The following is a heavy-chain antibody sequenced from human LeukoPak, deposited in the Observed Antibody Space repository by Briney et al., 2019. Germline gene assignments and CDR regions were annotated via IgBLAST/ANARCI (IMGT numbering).Heavy chain of an antibody. D-gene: IGHD3-9*01. Sequence: GGSMRLACTAAAFTFGDYGMSWDSQAPRKVLEWIGFIRTKAYGETTEHAASVKGRLTFPRDDSKRIAYLEMSGLKTEDTVVYYCTRVPILTGYVNYFDPWGQGNLVTVSS. J-gene: IGHJ5*02. CDR3: TRVPILTGYVNYFDP. CDR1: AFTFGDYG. V-gene: IGHV3-49*04. CDR2: IRTKAYGETT.